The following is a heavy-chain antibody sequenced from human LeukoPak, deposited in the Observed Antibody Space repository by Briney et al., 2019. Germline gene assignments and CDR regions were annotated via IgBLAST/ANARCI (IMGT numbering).Heavy chain of an antibody. Sequence: SETLSLTCTVSVGSVSSGTYYWSWIRQPPGKGLEWIGFIYYRGSTNYHPSLKRRVTISLDTSKNQFSLKVNSVTAADTAVYYCARMYSNYFDYWGQGTLVTVSS. D-gene: IGHD4-11*01. CDR1: VGSVSSGTYY. V-gene: IGHV4-61*01. CDR2: IYYRGST. CDR3: ARMYSNYFDY. J-gene: IGHJ4*02.